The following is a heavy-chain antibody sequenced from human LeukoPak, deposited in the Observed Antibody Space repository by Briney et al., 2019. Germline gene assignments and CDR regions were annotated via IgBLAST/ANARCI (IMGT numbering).Heavy chain of an antibody. D-gene: IGHD3-10*01. J-gene: IGHJ5*02. CDR2: INHSGSA. CDR1: GGSFSGYL. V-gene: IGHV4-34*01. Sequence: PSETLSLTCGVYGGSFSGYLWNWIRQPPGKGLEWLGEINHSGSANYHPSLKSRVTISVDTSKNQVSLSLSSVTAADTAVYYCAGGPRESYYNWFDPRGQGTLVTVSS. CDR3: AGGPRESYYNWFDP.